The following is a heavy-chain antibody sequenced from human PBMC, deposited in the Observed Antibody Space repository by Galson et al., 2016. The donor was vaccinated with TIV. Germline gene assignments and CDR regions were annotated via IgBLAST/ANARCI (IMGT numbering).Heavy chain of an antibody. D-gene: IGHD6-19*01. CDR3: VRDDGYTCGSCY. CDR1: GYTFSDYY. CDR2: INPNTGGP. V-gene: IGHV1-2*04. J-gene: IGHJ4*02. Sequence: SVKVSCKASGYTFSDYYMHWVRQAPGQGLEWMGWINPNTGGPNYDQKFQGWVSMTRDTSINTACMELSRLNSDDTAVYYCVRDDGYTCGSCYWGQGTQVTVAS.